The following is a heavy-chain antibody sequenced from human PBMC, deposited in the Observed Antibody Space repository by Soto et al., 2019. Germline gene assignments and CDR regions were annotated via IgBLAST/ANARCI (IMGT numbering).Heavy chain of an antibody. J-gene: IGHJ4*02. Sequence: PGESLKTPCKGPGYSYFRHWIRWVRQTPGKGLEWVGIIYPADSETRYSPSFQGQVTISVDKSINTAYLQWSSLKASDTAMYYCAGRPWLCGYCDYWGQGTLVTVSS. V-gene: IGHV5-51*01. D-gene: IGHD3-22*01. CDR1: GYSYFRHW. CDR2: IYPADSET. CDR3: AGRPWLCGYCDY.